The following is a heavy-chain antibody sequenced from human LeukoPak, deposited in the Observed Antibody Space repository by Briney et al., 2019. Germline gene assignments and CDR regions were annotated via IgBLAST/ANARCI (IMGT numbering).Heavy chain of an antibody. Sequence: PGGSLRLSCAASGFTFSNYWMSWVRQAPGKGLEWVANIRPDGSGEYYVDSVKGRFTISRDNAKNSLYLQMNSLRVEDTAVYYCARSSNAAYFDYWGQGTLVTVPS. CDR3: ARSSNAAYFDY. J-gene: IGHJ4*02. V-gene: IGHV3-7*04. D-gene: IGHD1-1*01. CDR1: GFTFSNYW. CDR2: IRPDGSGE.